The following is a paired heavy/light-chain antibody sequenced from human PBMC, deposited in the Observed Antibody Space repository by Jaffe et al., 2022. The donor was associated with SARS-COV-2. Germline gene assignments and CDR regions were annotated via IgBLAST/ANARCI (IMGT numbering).Light chain of an antibody. Sequence: QSALTQPASVSGSPGQSITISCTGTSSDVGGYNYVSWYQQHPGKAPKLLIYDVNNRPSGVSNRFSGSKSGNTASLTISGLQAEDEADYYCSSYTSSYTYVFGGGTKLAVL. CDR3: SSYTSSYTYV. J-gene: IGLJ3*02. CDR1: SSDVGGYNY. CDR2: DVN. V-gene: IGLV2-14*01.
Heavy chain of an antibody. Sequence: EVQMVESGGGLVKPGGSLRLSCAASGFTFSNAWMAWVRQAPGKGLEWIGRIKSNTDGGTTDLVAPVKGRFTISRDDSKNTLYLQMTSLKTEDTAVYYCSTYRSWVREPAAEKPEYWGQGTLVTVSS. V-gene: IGHV3-15*01. CDR3: STYRSWVREPAAEKPEY. CDR2: IKSNTDGGTT. CDR1: GFTFSNAW. J-gene: IGHJ4*02. D-gene: IGHD2-2*01.